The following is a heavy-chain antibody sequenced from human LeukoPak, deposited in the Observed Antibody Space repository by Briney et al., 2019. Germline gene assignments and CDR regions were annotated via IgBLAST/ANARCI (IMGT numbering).Heavy chain of an antibody. CDR1: GFTFSSYS. CDR2: ISSSSSYI. CDR3: ARDGNYDFWSGKYNWFDP. J-gene: IGHJ5*02. D-gene: IGHD3-3*01. Sequence: PGESLRLSCAAPGFTFSSYSMNWVRQAPGKGLEWVSSISSSSSYIYYADSVKGRFTISRDNAKNSLYLQMNSLRAEDTAVYYCARDGNYDFWSGKYNWFDPWGQGTLVTVSS. V-gene: IGHV3-21*01.